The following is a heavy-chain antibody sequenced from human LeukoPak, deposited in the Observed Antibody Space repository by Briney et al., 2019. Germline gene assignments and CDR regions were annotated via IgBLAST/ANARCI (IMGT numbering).Heavy chain of an antibody. V-gene: IGHV3-33*01. J-gene: IGHJ4*01. CDR1: GFTFSSYG. CDR2: IWYDGSNK. CDR3: ARGPPTGGGAYVGDY. D-gene: IGHD2-8*02. Sequence: GGSLRLSCAASGFTFSSYGMHWVRQAPGKGLEWVAVIWYDGSNKYYADSVRGRFSISRDNGKSTLYLQMNSLRVEDTAVYYCARGPPTGGGAYVGDYWGHGTLVTVSS.